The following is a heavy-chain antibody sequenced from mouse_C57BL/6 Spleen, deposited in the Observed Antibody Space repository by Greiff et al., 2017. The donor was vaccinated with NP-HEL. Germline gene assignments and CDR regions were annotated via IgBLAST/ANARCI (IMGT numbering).Heavy chain of an antibody. Sequence: VQLQQSGPELVKPGASVKISCKASGYAFSSSWMNWVKQRPGKGLEWIGRIYPGDGDTNYNGKFKGKATLTADKSSSTAYMQLSSLTSEDSAVYFCARYVLYAMDYWGHRTSVTVSS. J-gene: IGHJ4*01. CDR2: IYPGDGDT. CDR3: ARYVLYAMDY. V-gene: IGHV1-82*01. CDR1: GYAFSSSW.